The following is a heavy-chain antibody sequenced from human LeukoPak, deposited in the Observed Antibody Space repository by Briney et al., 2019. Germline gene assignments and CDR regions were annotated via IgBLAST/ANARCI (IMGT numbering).Heavy chain of an antibody. CDR3: AKHYYDSGRWTFDI. V-gene: IGHV3-23*01. J-gene: IGHJ3*02. CDR2: IDSTGDYT. D-gene: IGHD3-10*01. CDR1: GFTFRSYA. Sequence: GGSLRLSCAASGFTFRSYAMSWVRQAPGKGLDWVSAIDSTGDYTYHADSVKGRPTISRDNSKNTLYLQMNSLRAEDTAVYYCAKHYYDSGRWTFDIWGQGTTVTVSS.